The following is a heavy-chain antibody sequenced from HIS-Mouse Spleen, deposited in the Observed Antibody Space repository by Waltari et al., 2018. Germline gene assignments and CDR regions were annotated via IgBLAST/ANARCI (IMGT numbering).Heavy chain of an antibody. V-gene: IGHV4-31*03. CDR3: ARSPYYDFWSGYSDNWFDP. D-gene: IGHD3-3*01. Sequence: QVQLQESGPGLVKPSQTLSLTCTVSGGSISSGGYYWSWIRQHPGKGLEWIGYIDYSGSSYDNPSHESRVTISVDTSKNQFSLKLSSVTAADTAVYYCARSPYYDFWSGYSDNWFDPWGQGTLVTVSS. CDR1: GGSISSGGYY. CDR2: IDYSGSS. J-gene: IGHJ5*02.